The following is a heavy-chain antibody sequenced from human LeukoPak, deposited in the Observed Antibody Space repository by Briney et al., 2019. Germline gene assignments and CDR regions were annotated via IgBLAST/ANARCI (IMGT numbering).Heavy chain of an antibody. V-gene: IGHV1-24*01. D-gene: IGHD3-22*01. CDR1: GYTLTELS. CDR3: ATVRPYHYDSSGYFDY. CDR2: FDPEDGET. J-gene: IGHJ4*02. Sequence: ASVKVSCKVSGYTLTELSMHWVRQAPGKGLEWMGGFDPEDGETIYAQKFQGRVTMTEDTSTDTAYMELSSLRSEDTAVYYCATVRPYHYDSSGYFDYWGQGTLVTVSS.